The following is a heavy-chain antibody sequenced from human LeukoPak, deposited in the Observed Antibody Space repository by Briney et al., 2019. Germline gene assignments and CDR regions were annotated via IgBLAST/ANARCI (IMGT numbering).Heavy chain of an antibody. Sequence: PSETLSLTCAVYGGSFSGYYWSWIRQPPGKGLEWIGEINHSGSTNYNPSLKSRVTISVDTSKNQFSLKLSSVTAADTAVYYCARGNSVDYGDHAPSMDVWGQGTTVTVSS. CDR3: ARGNSVDYGDHAPSMDV. V-gene: IGHV4-34*01. CDR2: INHSGST. J-gene: IGHJ6*02. D-gene: IGHD4-17*01. CDR1: GGSFSGYY.